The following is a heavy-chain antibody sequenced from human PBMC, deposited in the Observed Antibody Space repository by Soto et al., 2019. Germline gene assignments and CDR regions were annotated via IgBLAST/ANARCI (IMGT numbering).Heavy chain of an antibody. J-gene: IGHJ4*02. CDR2: IFPGDSDT. Sequence: EALKISCKGSGYSFTTYWIGCVRQMPGKGLEWMGIIFPGDSDTRYSPSFQGQITISADKSISTVYLQWSSLKASDTAIYYCARHSGSYDSSGRLAGKFDFWGQGTQVTVSS. CDR1: GYSFTTYW. D-gene: IGHD3-22*01. CDR3: ARHSGSYDSSGRLAGKFDF. V-gene: IGHV5-51*01.